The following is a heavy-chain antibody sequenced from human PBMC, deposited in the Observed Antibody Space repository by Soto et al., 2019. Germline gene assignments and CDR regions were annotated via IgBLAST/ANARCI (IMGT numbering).Heavy chain of an antibody. Sequence: PWGSLRLSCSASVFTFSSYAMHWVRKAPGKGLEWVAVISYDGSNKYYADSVKGRFTISRDNSKNTLYLQMNSLRAEDTAVYYCARDYRGVIFPLLDYWGQGTLVTVSS. CDR1: VFTFSSYA. J-gene: IGHJ4*02. CDR2: ISYDGSNK. CDR3: ARDYRGVIFPLLDY. D-gene: IGHD3-10*01. V-gene: IGHV3-30-3*01.